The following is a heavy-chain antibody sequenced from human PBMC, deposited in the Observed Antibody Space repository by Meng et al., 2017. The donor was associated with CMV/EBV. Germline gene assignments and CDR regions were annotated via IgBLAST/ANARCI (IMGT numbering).Heavy chain of an antibody. V-gene: IGHV3-19*01. Sequence: GESLKISCAASGFTFSNIDMNWVRQAPGKGLEWVSVVSWNCSRTHYADSVKGRFIISRDNAKNTLYLQMNSLRAEDTAVYYCAREHFPAYYDFWSGYYTVSGYFDYWGQGTLVTVSS. D-gene: IGHD3-3*01. CDR3: AREHFPAYYDFWSGYYTVSGYFDY. J-gene: IGHJ4*02. CDR2: VSWNCSRT. CDR1: GFTFSNID.